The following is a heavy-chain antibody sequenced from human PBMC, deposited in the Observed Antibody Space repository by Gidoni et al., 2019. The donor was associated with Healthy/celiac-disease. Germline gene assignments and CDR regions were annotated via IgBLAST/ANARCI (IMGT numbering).Heavy chain of an antibody. CDR3: ARRVYSSSSGGWFDP. D-gene: IGHD6-6*01. J-gene: IGHJ5*02. CDR2: IYPGDSDT. V-gene: IGHV5-51*01. CDR1: GDSVTSYW. Sequence: EVQLVQSGAEVKKPGESLKISWKGSGDSVTSYWIGWVRQMPGKGLEWMGLIYPGDSDTRYSPSFQGQVTISADKSISTAYLQCSSLKASDTAMYYCARRVYSSSSGGWFDPWGQGTLVTVSS.